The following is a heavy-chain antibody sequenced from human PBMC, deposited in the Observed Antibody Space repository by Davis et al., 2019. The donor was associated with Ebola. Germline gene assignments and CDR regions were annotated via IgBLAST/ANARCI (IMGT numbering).Heavy chain of an antibody. CDR1: GYTFTSYY. CDR3: AFMARYYDSSGLPDY. J-gene: IGHJ4*02. Sequence: ASVKVSCKASGYTFTSYYMHWVRQAPGQGLEWMGIINPSGGSTSYAQKFQGRVTMTRDTSTSTVYMELSSLRSEDTAVYYCAFMARYYDSSGLPDYWGQGTLVTVSS. V-gene: IGHV1-46*01. D-gene: IGHD3-22*01. CDR2: INPSGGST.